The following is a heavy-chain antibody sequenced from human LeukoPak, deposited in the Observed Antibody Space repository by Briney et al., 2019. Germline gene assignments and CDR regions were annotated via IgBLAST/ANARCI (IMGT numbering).Heavy chain of an antibody. CDR2: IKEDGSET. CDR1: GLIFSNYW. Sequence: GGSLRLSCAASGLIFSNYWMTWVRQAPGKGLEWVANIKEDGSETYYVDSVKGRFTISRDNDKNTLYLQMNSLRAEDTAVYYCEAYGSVWGQGTLVIVSS. D-gene: IGHD3-10*01. V-gene: IGHV3-7*03. CDR3: EAYGSV. J-gene: IGHJ4*02.